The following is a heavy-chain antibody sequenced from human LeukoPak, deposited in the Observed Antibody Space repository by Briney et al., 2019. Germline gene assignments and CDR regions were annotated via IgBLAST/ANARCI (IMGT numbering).Heavy chain of an antibody. J-gene: IGHJ4*02. CDR1: GFTFSSYG. Sequence: GGSLRLSCAASGFTFSSYGMHWVRQAPGKGLEWVAVIWYDGSNKYYADSVKGRFTISRDNPKNTLYLQMNSLRAEDTAVYYCARDWAAYDSSGFFDYWGQGTLVTVSS. CDR2: IWYDGSNK. D-gene: IGHD3-22*01. V-gene: IGHV3-33*08. CDR3: ARDWAAYDSSGFFDY.